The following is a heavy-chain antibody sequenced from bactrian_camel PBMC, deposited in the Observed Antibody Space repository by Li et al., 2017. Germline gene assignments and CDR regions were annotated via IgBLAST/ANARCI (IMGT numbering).Heavy chain of an antibody. V-gene: IGHV3S55*01. D-gene: IGHD5*01. Sequence: VQLVESGGGSVQAGGSLRLSCAVSASPFSTYCMGWFRQVPGKEREGVAVISTIGSTTYAASVKGRFTISKDNARNTLYLEMNSLKPEDTAMYYCATSASGWPDLSSLISLDYRGQGTQVTVS. CDR2: ISTIGST. CDR3: ATSASGWPDLSSLISLDY. J-gene: IGHJ4*01. CDR1: ASPFSTYC.